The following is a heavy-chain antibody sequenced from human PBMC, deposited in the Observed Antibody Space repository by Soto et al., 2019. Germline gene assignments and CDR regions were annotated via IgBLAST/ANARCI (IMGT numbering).Heavy chain of an antibody. CDR1: GGTFSSDA. CDR2: TIPLFGTA. CDR3: ARYYGSGSSRLYYYVIDV. J-gene: IGHJ6*02. D-gene: IGHD3-10*01. V-gene: IGHV1-69*12. Sequence: QVQLVQSGAEVKKPGSSVKVSCKASGGTFSSDAISWVRQAPGQGLEWRGGTIPLFGTANYAQKFQGRVTITADESTRPAFRDLSSLRSEDTAVYYCARYYGSGSSRLYYYVIDVWGQGSTVTVSS.